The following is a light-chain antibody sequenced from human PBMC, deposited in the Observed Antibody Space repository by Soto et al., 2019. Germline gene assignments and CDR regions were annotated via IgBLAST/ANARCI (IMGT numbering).Light chain of an antibody. Sequence: EIVLTQSPGTLSLSPGERPTLSRRASQSVRSSYFDWYQKKPGQAPRLLIFGASSRAPGIPERLSGSGYGKDLNINISRLTNEDFENYYCQQDNSFPITFGPGTRLEIK. V-gene: IGKV3-20*01. CDR1: QSVRSSY. CDR2: GAS. J-gene: IGKJ5*01. CDR3: QQDNSFPIT.